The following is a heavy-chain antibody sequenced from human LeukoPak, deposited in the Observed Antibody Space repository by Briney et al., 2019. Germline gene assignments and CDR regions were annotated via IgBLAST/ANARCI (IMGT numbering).Heavy chain of an antibody. CDR1: GGSISSSPYY. CDR3: ARHYLSDGILNTFDP. V-gene: IGHV4-39*01. D-gene: IGHD1-1*01. J-gene: IGHJ5*02. CDR2: IYYRGST. Sequence: SETLSLTCTVSGGSISSSPYYWGWIRQPPGKGLEWIGTIYYRGSTYSNPSLNSRVTIPLDKSKTQFPLRLRSVACADTALYYCARHYLSDGILNTFDPWGQGTLVTVSS.